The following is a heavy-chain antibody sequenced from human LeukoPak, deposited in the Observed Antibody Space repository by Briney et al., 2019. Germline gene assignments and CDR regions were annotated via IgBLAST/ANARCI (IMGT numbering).Heavy chain of an antibody. CDR3: ARVRGYSSSWTYYYYGMDV. CDR1: GGSFSGYY. J-gene: IGHJ6*02. D-gene: IGHD6-13*01. CDR2: INHSGST. V-gene: IGHV4-34*01. Sequence: SETLSLTCAVYGGSFSGYYWSWIRQPPGKGLEWIGEINHSGSTNYNPSLKSRVTISVDTSKNQFSLKLSSVTAADTAVYYCARVRGYSSSWTYYYYGMDVWGQGTTVTVSS.